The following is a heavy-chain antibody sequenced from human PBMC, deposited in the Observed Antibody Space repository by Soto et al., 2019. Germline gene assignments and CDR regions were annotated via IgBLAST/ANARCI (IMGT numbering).Heavy chain of an antibody. CDR3: ARDPRGRPSYYYYGMDV. V-gene: IGHV4-31*03. CDR2: IYYSGST. Sequence: SETLSLTCTVSGGSISSGGYYWSWIRQHPGKGLEWIGYIYYSGSTYYNPSLKSRVTISVDTSKNQFSLKLSSVTAADTAVYYCARDPRGRPSYYYYGMDVWGQGTTVTVSS. CDR1: GGSISSGGYY. J-gene: IGHJ6*02.